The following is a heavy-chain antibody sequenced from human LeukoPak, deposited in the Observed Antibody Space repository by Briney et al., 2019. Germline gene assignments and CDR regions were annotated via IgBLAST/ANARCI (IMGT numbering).Heavy chain of an antibody. V-gene: IGHV1-69*05. CDR3: ARASEPRRSGGSCYWFDP. J-gene: IGHJ5*02. Sequence: GASVKVSCKASGGTFSSYAISWVRQAPGQGLGWMGGIIPIFGTAKYAQKFQGRVTITTDESTSTAYMELSSLRSEDTAVYYCARASEPRRSGGSCYWFDPWGQGTLVTVSS. CDR2: IIPIFGTA. CDR1: GGTFSSYA. D-gene: IGHD2-15*01.